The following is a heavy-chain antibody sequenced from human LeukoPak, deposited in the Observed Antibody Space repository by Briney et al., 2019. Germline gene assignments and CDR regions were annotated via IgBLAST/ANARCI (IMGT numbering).Heavy chain of an antibody. CDR1: GGSISSHY. CDR3: AYHHNYLSWFDP. J-gene: IGHJ5*02. CDR2: IYYSGST. D-gene: IGHD2/OR15-2a*01. V-gene: IGHV4-59*11. Sequence: SETLSLTCTVPGGSISSHYWSWIRQPPGKGLEWIGYIYYSGSTNYNPSLKSRVTISVDTSKNQFSLKLSSVTAADTAVYYCAYHHNYLSWFDPWGQGTLVTVSS.